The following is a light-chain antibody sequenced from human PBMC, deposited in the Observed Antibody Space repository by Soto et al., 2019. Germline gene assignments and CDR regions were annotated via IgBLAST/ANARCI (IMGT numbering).Light chain of an antibody. J-gene: IGKJ2*03. CDR3: QQCYSYYS. Sequence: DIQMTQSPSTLSASVGDRVTITCRASQSIGTSLAWHQQKPGKAPRFLIYDASTLESGVPSRFSDSGSGTEFTLTISSLQPDDFGTYYCQQCYSYYSFGQGTKLEIK. V-gene: IGKV1-5*01. CDR2: DAS. CDR1: QSIGTS.